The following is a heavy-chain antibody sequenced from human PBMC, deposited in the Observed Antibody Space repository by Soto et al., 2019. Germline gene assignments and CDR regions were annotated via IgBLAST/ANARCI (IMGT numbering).Heavy chain of an antibody. Sequence: SVKVSCKASGCTFSSYAISWVRQAPGQGLERKGGIIPIFGTANCAQKLQGGVTITADESTSTAYMEMSSLRSEDTAVYYCARGFLTRYYYYYYGMDVWGQGTTVTVSS. CDR2: IIPIFGTA. J-gene: IGHJ6*02. V-gene: IGHV1-69*13. D-gene: IGHD3-9*01. CDR3: ARGFLTRYYYYYYGMDV. CDR1: GCTFSSYA.